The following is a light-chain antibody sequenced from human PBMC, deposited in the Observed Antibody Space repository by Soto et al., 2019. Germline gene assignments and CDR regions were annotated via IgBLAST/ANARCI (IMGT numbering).Light chain of an antibody. CDR1: QSVTNSY. Sequence: EIVMTQSPVTLSVSPGERATLSCRASQSVTNSYLAWYQQKPGQAPRLLIFGASTRAAGIPARFSGSGSGTEITLTISSLQSEDFAVYYCQQYSNWPLTLGGGTKVDIK. CDR3: QQYSNWPLT. J-gene: IGKJ4*01. CDR2: GAS. V-gene: IGKV3-15*01.